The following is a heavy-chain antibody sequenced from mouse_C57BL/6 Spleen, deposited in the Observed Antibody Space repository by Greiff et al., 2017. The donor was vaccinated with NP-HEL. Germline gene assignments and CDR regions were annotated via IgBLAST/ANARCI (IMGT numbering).Heavy chain of an antibody. CDR2: ISGGGGNT. D-gene: IGHD1-1*01. CDR3: ARYYYGSSYYAMDY. V-gene: IGHV5-9*01. J-gene: IGHJ4*01. Sequence: EVKLMESGGGLVKPGGSLKLSCAASGFTFSSYTMSWVRQTPEKRLEWVATISGGGGNTYYPDSVKGRFTISRDNAKNTLYLQMSSLRSEDTALYYCARYYYGSSYYAMDYWGQGTSVTVSS. CDR1: GFTFSSYT.